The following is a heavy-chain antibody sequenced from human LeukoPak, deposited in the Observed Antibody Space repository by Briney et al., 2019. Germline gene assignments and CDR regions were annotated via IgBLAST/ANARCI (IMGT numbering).Heavy chain of an antibody. CDR3: ARVGVRVGATLDY. V-gene: IGHV4-4*02. Sequence: SETLSLTCAVSGGSISSSNWWSWVRQPPGKGLEWIGEIYHSGSTNYNPSLKSRVTISVDKSKNQFSLKLSSVTAADTAVYYCARVGVRVGATLDYWGQGTLVTVSS. D-gene: IGHD1-26*01. CDR1: GGSISSSNW. CDR2: IYHSGST. J-gene: IGHJ4*02.